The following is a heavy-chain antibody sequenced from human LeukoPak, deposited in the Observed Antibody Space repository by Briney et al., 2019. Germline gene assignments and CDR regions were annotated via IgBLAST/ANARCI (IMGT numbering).Heavy chain of an antibody. CDR3: ARLTDILTGYSDY. Sequence: GASVKVSCKASGGTFSSYAISWVRQAPGQGLEWMGRIIPILGTANYAQKFQGRVTITADKSTSTAYMELSSLRSEDTAVYYCARLTDILTGYSDYWGQGTLVTVSS. V-gene: IGHV1-69*04. D-gene: IGHD3-9*01. CDR1: GGTFSSYA. J-gene: IGHJ4*02. CDR2: IIPILGTA.